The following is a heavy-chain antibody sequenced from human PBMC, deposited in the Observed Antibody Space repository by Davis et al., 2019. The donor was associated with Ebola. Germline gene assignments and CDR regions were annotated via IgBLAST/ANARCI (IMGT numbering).Heavy chain of an antibody. CDR2: INHSGST. Sequence: MPSETLSLTCAVYGGSFSGYYWYWIRQPPGKGLEWIGEINHSGSTNYNPSLKSRVTISVDTSKNQFSLKLSSVTAADTAVYYCARGDRMITSGGVADMSLDCWGQGTLVTVSS. D-gene: IGHD3-16*01. CDR3: ARGDRMITSGGVADMSLDC. J-gene: IGHJ4*02. CDR1: GGSFSGYY. V-gene: IGHV4-34*01.